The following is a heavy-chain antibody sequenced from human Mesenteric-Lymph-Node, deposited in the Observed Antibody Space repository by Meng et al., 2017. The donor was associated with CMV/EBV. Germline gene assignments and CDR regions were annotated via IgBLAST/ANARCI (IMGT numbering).Heavy chain of an antibody. CDR1: GFTVSSNY. CDR3: AREEDYRFDY. D-gene: IGHD3-16*01. V-gene: IGHV3-66*01. CDR2: IYSGGST. Sequence: LSCAASGFTVSSNYMSWVRQAPGKGLEWVSVIYSGGSTYYADSVKGRFTISRDNSKNTLYLQMNSLRAEDTAVYYCAREEDYRFDYWGQGTLVTVSS. J-gene: IGHJ4*02.